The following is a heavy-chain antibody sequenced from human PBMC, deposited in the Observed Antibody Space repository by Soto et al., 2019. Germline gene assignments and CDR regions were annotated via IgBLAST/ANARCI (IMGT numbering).Heavy chain of an antibody. CDR3: AATAAATGAWFDP. CDR1: GYTFTSYY. CDR2: INPSGGST. D-gene: IGHD6-13*01. Sequence: ASVKVSCKASGYTFTSYYMHWVRQAPGQGLEWMGIINPSGGSTSYAQKFQGRVTMTRDTSTSTVYMELSSLRSEDTAVYYCAATAAATGAWFDPWGQGTLVTVSS. J-gene: IGHJ5*02. V-gene: IGHV1-46*01.